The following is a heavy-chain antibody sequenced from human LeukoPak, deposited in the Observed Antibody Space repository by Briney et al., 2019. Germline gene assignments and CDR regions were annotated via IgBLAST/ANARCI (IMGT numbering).Heavy chain of an antibody. D-gene: IGHD4-17*01. CDR2: IWYDGSNK. Sequence: GGSLRLSCAASGFTFSSYGMHWVRQAPGKGLEWVAVIWYDGSNKYYADSVKGRFTSSRDNSKNTLYLQMNSLRAEDTAVYYCASSRIDYGDYDLDPWGQGTLVTVSS. CDR3: ASSRIDYGDYDLDP. V-gene: IGHV3-33*01. J-gene: IGHJ5*02. CDR1: GFTFSSYG.